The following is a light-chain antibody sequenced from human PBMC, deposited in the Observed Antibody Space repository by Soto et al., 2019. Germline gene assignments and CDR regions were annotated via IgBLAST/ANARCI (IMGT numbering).Light chain of an antibody. V-gene: IGKV3-15*01. CDR1: QGVSSN. CDR3: QQYNNWPLA. Sequence: EIVMTQSPATLSVSPGERATLSCRASQGVSSNLAWYQQTPGQAPRLLIYGASTRATGIPGRFSGSGSGTEFTLTISSLQSEDFAVYYCQQYNNWPLAFGGGTKVEIK. CDR2: GAS. J-gene: IGKJ4*01.